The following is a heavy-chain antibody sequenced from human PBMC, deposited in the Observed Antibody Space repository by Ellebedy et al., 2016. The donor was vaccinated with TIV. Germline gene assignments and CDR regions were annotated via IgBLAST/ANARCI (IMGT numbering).Heavy chain of an antibody. Sequence: ASVKVSCKASGYTFTGYYMHWVRQAPGQGLEWMGIINPSGGSTSYAQKFQGRVTMTRNTSISTAYMELSSLRSEDTAVYYCATQYNWNDDLSYYYYYGMDVWGQGTTVTVSS. CDR3: ATQYNWNDDLSYYYYYGMDV. CDR2: INPSGGST. CDR1: GYTFTGYY. D-gene: IGHD1-1*01. J-gene: IGHJ6*02. V-gene: IGHV1-46*01.